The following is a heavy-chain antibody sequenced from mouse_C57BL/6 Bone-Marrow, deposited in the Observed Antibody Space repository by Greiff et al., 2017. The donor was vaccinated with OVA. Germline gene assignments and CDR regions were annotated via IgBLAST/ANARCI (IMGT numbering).Heavy chain of an antibody. Sequence: VQLQQPGAELVKPGASVKMSCKASGYTFTSYWITWVKQRPGQGLEWIGDIYPGSGSTNYNEKFKSKATLTVDTSSCTAYMQLSSLTSEDAAVYYCARQWLRFWYFDYRGQGTTLTVAS. CDR1: GYTFTSYW. J-gene: IGHJ2*01. CDR3: ARQWLRFWYFDY. CDR2: IYPGSGST. V-gene: IGHV1-55*01. D-gene: IGHD2-2*01.